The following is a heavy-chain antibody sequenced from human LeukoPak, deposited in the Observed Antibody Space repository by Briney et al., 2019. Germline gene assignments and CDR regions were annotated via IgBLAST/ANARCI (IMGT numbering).Heavy chain of an antibody. D-gene: IGHD6-13*01. V-gene: IGHV3-9*01. Sequence: GGSLRLSCAASGFTFDDYAMHWVRQAPGKGLEWVSGISWNSGSIGYADSVKGRFTISRDNSKNTLYLQMNSLRAEDTALYYCAKDEWYNSSWYYFDYWGQGTLVTVSS. CDR2: ISWNSGSI. CDR1: GFTFDDYA. J-gene: IGHJ4*02. CDR3: AKDEWYNSSWYYFDY.